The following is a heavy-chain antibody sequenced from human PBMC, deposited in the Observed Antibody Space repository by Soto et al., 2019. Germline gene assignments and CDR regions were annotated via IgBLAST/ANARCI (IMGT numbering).Heavy chain of an antibody. Sequence: GASVKVSCKVSGYTLTELSMHWVRQAPGKGLEWMGGFDPEDGETIYAQKFQGRVTMTEDTSTDTAYMELSSLRSEDTAVYYCATGRYCSGGSCYSGLDYWGQGTLVTVSS. J-gene: IGHJ4*02. CDR3: ATGRYCSGGSCYSGLDY. CDR1: GYTLTELS. D-gene: IGHD2-15*01. CDR2: FDPEDGET. V-gene: IGHV1-24*01.